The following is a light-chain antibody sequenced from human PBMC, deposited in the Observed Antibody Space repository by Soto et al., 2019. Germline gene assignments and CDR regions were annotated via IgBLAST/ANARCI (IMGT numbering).Light chain of an antibody. CDR2: DVT. Sequence: QSALTQPASVSGSPGQSITISCTGTSSDVGGYNFVSWYQQHPGKAPKLIIYDVTNRPSGVSNRFSGSKSGNTASLTISGLQAEDEADYCCSSYTSSTTPDVFGTGTKLTVL. CDR1: SSDVGGYNF. V-gene: IGLV2-14*03. CDR3: SSYTSSTTPDV. J-gene: IGLJ1*01.